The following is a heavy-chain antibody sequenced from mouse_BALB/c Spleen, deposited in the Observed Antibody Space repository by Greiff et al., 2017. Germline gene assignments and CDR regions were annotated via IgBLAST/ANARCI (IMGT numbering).Heavy chain of an antibody. CDR1: GFTFSSYY. CDR2: INSNGGST. J-gene: IGHJ4*01. Sequence: VESGGGLVKLGGSLKLSCAASGFTFSSYYMSWVRQTPEKRLELVAAINSNGGSTYYPDTVKGRFTISRDNAKNTLYLQMSSLKSEDTALYYCARSYAMDYWGQGTSVTVSS. CDR3: ARSYAMDY. V-gene: IGHV5-6-2*01.